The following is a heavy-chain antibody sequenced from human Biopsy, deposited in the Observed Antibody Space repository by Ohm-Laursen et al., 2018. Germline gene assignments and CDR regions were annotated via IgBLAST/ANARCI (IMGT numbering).Heavy chain of an antibody. CDR3: ARDRGGARYGMDV. CDR1: GFTFDGYG. J-gene: IGHJ6*02. V-gene: IGHV3-9*01. Sequence: SLRLSCAASGFTFDGYGMHWIRQPPGNGLERVSGIRRNSAIIDYADSVRGRFTISRDNARRFLFLQMNNLKSEDTAFYYCARDRGGARYGMDVWGRGTTVTVSS. CDR2: IRRNSAII. D-gene: IGHD1-26*01.